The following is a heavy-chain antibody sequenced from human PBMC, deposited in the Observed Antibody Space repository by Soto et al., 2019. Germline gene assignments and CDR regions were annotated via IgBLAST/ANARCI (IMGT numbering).Heavy chain of an antibody. CDR2: INWNSGDI. CDR1: GFTFDDFA. Sequence: EVQLVESGGGLVQPGRSLRLSCAASGFTFDDFAMHWVRQAPGKGLEWVSGINWNSGDINYADSVKGRFTISRDNAKNPLYLQMNSLRAEDTALYYCAKDYAGYYYYIDVWGKGTTVTVSS. CDR3: AKDYAGYYYYIDV. J-gene: IGHJ6*03. V-gene: IGHV3-9*01.